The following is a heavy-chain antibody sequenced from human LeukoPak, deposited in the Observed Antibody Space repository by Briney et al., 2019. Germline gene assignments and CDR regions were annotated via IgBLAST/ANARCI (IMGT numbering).Heavy chain of an antibody. D-gene: IGHD5-12*01. Sequence: GASVKVSCKASRYTVTGYYMHSVRQAAGHELEWMGWINPNSGGTNYAQKFQGRVTMTRDTSISTAYMELSRLRSDDTAVYYCARSHGGYDGDTTKNFDYWGQGTLVTVSS. V-gene: IGHV1-2*02. CDR3: ARSHGGYDGDTTKNFDY. CDR1: RYTVTGYY. CDR2: INPNSGGT. J-gene: IGHJ4*02.